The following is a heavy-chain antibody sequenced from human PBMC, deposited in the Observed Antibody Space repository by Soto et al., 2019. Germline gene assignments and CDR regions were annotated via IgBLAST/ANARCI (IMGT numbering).Heavy chain of an antibody. Sequence: ETLSLTCTVSGGSINTFYWSWVRQPAGKGLEWIGRIFSSGSTRFNPSLERRVAMSVHTSTTHFSLNLSSVPAADMAVYYCAREGSYSAYNFAHGIQLWSFDFWGQGALVTVSS. CDR3: AREGSYSAYNFAHGIQLWSFDF. D-gene: IGHD5-12*01. CDR2: IFSSGST. J-gene: IGHJ4*02. V-gene: IGHV4-4*07. CDR1: GGSINTFY.